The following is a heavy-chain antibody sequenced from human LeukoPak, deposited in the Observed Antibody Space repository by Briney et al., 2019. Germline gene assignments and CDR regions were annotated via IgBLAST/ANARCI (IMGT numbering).Heavy chain of an antibody. Sequence: LGESLKISCKGSGYSFTSYWITWVRQMPGKGLEWMGRIDPSDSYTNYSPSFQGHVTISADKSISTAYLQWSSLKASDTAMYYCARRGWDYSGSCLFDYWGQGTLVTVSS. CDR1: GYSFTSYW. V-gene: IGHV5-10-1*01. CDR3: ARRGWDYSGSCLFDY. D-gene: IGHD1-26*01. J-gene: IGHJ4*02. CDR2: IDPSDSYT.